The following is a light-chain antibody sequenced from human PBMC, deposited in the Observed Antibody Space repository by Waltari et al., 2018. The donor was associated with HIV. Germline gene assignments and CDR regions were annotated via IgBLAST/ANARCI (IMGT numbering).Light chain of an antibody. V-gene: IGLV2-14*03. CDR3: SSYTSNSKWV. CDR1: SSDVGGYEY. J-gene: IGLJ3*02. Sequence: QSALTQPASVSGSPGQSITISCTGTSSDVGGYEYVSWYQQHPAKAPKLMIYDVVNRPSGFSNRFSGSKSGNTASLTISGLQAEDEADYYCSSYTSNSKWVFGGGTKLTVL. CDR2: DVV.